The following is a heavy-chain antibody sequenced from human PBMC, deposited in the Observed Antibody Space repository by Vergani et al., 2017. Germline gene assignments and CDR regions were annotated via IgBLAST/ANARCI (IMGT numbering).Heavy chain of an antibody. V-gene: IGHV3-23*04. D-gene: IGHD6-6*01. CDR2: ISGSGGST. CDR1: GFTFSSYA. J-gene: IGHJ4*02. CDR3: AKDYGDSSSGEGFDY. Sequence: EVQLVESGGGLIQPGGSLRLSCAASGFTFSSYAMSWVRQAPGKGLEWVSAISGSGGSTYYADSVKGRITIARDNSKNTLYLQMNSLRAEDTAVYYCAKDYGDSSSGEGFDYWGQGTLVTVSS.